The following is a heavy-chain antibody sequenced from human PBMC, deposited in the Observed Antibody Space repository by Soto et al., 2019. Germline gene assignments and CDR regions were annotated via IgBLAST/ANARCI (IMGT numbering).Heavy chain of an antibody. Sequence: ASLKVACKVSGYSLTEFSMHWVRQAPGKGLEWMGGFDPEDGETIYAQKFQGRVTMTEDTSTDTAYMELSSLRSEDTAVYYCATDSNDYGLESYWGQGTLVTVSS. CDR2: FDPEDGET. CDR3: ATDSNDYGLESY. V-gene: IGHV1-24*01. CDR1: GYSLTEFS. J-gene: IGHJ4*02. D-gene: IGHD4-17*01.